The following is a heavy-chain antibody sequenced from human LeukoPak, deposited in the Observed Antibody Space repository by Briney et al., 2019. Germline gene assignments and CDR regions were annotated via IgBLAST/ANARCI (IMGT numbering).Heavy chain of an antibody. Sequence: GGSLRLSCAASGFTFSSYGMHWVRQAPGKGLEWVSSVRGGGDNIQYAVSVKGRFTISRDNSNKTLHLQMNNLRVDDTAVYYCAKEFFGSGNSFNGVFDSWGQGALVTVSS. V-gene: IGHV3-23*01. D-gene: IGHD3-10*01. J-gene: IGHJ4*02. CDR2: VRGGGDNI. CDR1: GFTFSSYG. CDR3: AKEFFGSGNSFNGVFDS.